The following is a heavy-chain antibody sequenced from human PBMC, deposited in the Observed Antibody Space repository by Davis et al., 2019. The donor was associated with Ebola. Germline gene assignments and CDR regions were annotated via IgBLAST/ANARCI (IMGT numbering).Heavy chain of an antibody. J-gene: IGHJ4*02. CDR1: GGSISSGPYY. Sequence: PGGSLRLSCTVSGGSISSGPYYWGWIRQPPGKGLEWIGSIYYSGSIYYNPSLKSRVTISVDTSKNQFSLNLSSVTAADTAVYYCVRFGRGAYWGQGTLVTVSS. CDR2: IYYSGSI. V-gene: IGHV4-39*07. CDR3: VRFGRGAY. D-gene: IGHD3-16*01.